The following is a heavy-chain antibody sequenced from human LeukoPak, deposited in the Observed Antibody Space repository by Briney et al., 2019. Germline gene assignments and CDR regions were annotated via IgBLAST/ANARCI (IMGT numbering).Heavy chain of an antibody. V-gene: IGHV4-61*02. J-gene: IGHJ4*02. CDR2: IYTSGST. Sequence: ASQTLSLTCTVSGGSISSGSYYWSWIRQPAGRGLEWIGRIYTSGSTNYNPSLKSRVTISVDTSKNQFSLKLSSVTAADTAVYYCGAIPLLLWFGELFVDTAMVKDYWGQGTLVTVSS. D-gene: IGHD3-10*01. CDR3: GAIPLLLWFGELFVDTAMVKDY. CDR1: GGSISSGSYY.